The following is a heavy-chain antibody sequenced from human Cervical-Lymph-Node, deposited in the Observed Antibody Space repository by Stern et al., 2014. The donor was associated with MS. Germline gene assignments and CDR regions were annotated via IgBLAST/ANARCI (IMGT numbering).Heavy chain of an antibody. Sequence: QLQLQESGPGLVKPSETLSLTCTVSGGSISSSPYYWAWIRQPPGKGLEWIGNIYYSGFTYYSPSLKSRVTISVATSKTHFSLKLSSVTAADTAVYYCARHDSVPRPSQLYSARDRGPGYFDYWGQGTLVTVSS. J-gene: IGHJ4*02. CDR3: ARHDSVPRPSQLYSARDRGPGYFDY. CDR1: GGSISSSPYY. D-gene: IGHD1-26*01. CDR2: IYYSGFT. V-gene: IGHV4-39*01.